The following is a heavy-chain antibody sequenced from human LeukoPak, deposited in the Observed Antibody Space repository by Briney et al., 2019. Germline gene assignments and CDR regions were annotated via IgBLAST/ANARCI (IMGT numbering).Heavy chain of an antibody. Sequence: SETLSLTCIVSGGSISSSGYYWGWIRQPPGKGLEWIGSMYHSGNTYYNPSLKSRVIISVDTSKNQFSLKLSSVTAADTAVYYCARHAMVAAPIDYWGQRTLVTVSS. D-gene: IGHD2-15*01. CDR2: MYHSGNT. CDR1: GGSISSSGYY. V-gene: IGHV4-39*01. CDR3: ARHAMVAAPIDY. J-gene: IGHJ4*02.